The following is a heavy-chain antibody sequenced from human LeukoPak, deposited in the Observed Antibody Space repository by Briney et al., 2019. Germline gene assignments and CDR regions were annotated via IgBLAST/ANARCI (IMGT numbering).Heavy chain of an antibody. J-gene: IGHJ4*02. Sequence: ASVKVSCKASGYTFIAYYLYWVRQAPGQGLELMGWISPNSGGTKYAQNFQGRVTMTRDTSISTVYMELSRLSYDDTAVYYCARGHIFDFAFWGQGTLVTASS. V-gene: IGHV1-2*02. CDR1: GYTFIAYY. CDR3: ARGHIFDFAF. D-gene: IGHD3/OR15-3a*01. CDR2: ISPNSGGT.